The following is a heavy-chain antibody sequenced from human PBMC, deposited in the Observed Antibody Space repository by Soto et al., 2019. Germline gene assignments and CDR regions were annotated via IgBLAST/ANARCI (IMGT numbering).Heavy chain of an antibody. D-gene: IGHD1-1*01. V-gene: IGHV3-23*01. Sequence: GGSLRLSCAASGFTISSNAMYWVRQAPGKGLEWVSGISDRGDTTHYADSVKGRFTISRDTSKNTPYLQLNSLRADDTAVYYCAKDKPGTTSFDYWGQGSLVTVSS. CDR1: GFTISSNA. J-gene: IGHJ4*02. CDR2: ISDRGDTT. CDR3: AKDKPGTTSFDY.